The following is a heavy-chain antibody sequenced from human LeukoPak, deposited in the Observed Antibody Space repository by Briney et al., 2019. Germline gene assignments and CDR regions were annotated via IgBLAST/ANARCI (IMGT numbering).Heavy chain of an antibody. J-gene: IGHJ3*01. CDR2: ISGSGGST. Sequence: GGSLRLSCAASGFTFSSYAMSWVRQAPGKGPEWISAISGSGGSTYYADSAKGRFTISRDNSKNTLYLQMNSLRDEDTAVYYCARVRYDTSGYYRHAFDFWGQGTMVTVSS. CDR1: GFTFSSYA. CDR3: ARVRYDTSGYYRHAFDF. V-gene: IGHV3-23*01. D-gene: IGHD3-22*01.